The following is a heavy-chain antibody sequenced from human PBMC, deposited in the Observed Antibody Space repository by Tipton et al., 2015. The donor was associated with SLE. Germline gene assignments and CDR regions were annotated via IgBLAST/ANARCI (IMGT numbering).Heavy chain of an antibody. CDR1: GGFLRDYF. V-gene: IGHV4-34*01. Sequence: TLSLTCDVHGGFLRDYFWSWIRQPPGKGLEWIGEIDQSGSTNYNPSLKSRVTMSGDTSKNEFSLKLISVTAADTAVYYCVRGPRGSSGYPSWGRGTLVTVSS. CDR2: IDQSGST. J-gene: IGHJ1*01. D-gene: IGHD3-22*01. CDR3: VRGPRGSSGYPS.